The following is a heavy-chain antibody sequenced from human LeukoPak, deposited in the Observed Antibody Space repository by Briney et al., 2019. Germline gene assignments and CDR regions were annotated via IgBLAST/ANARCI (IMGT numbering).Heavy chain of an antibody. CDR2: IRGSGATT. V-gene: IGHV3-23*01. Sequence: GGSLRLSCAASGFTFSNYGMTWVRQAPGKGLEWVSAIRGSGATTYYADSVKGRFTISRDNSKNTLYLQMNSLRSEDTAVYYCARVGLDYGDFDYWGQGTLVTVSS. CDR3: ARVGLDYGDFDY. CDR1: GFTFSNYG. D-gene: IGHD4-17*01. J-gene: IGHJ4*02.